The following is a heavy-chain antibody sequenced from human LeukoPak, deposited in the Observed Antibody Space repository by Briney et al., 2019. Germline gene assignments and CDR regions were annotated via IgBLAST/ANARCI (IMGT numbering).Heavy chain of an antibody. CDR2: ISGSGGST. CDR1: GFTFSSYA. CDR3: AKMVVCHSSSSESDY. D-gene: IGHD6-13*01. Sequence: PGGSLRLSCAASGFTFSSYAMSWVRQAPGKGLEWVSAISGSGGSTYYADSVKGRFTISRDNSKNTLYLQMNSLRAEDTAVYYCAKMVVCHSSSSESDYWGQGTLVTVSS. V-gene: IGHV3-23*01. J-gene: IGHJ4*02.